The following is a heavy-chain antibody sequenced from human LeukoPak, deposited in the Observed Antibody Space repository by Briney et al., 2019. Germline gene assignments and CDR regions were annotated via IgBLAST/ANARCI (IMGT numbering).Heavy chain of an antibody. CDR2: TSGSGGGT. Sequence: GGSLRLSCAASGFTFSSYAMSWVRQAPGKGLEWVSATSGSGGGTYYAESVKGRFTISRDNSKNTLYLQINSLRADDTAVYYCAKELVRGALGARIGRDPFDYWGQGTLVTVSS. CDR1: GFTFSSYA. V-gene: IGHV3-23*01. D-gene: IGHD3-10*01. J-gene: IGHJ4*02. CDR3: AKELVRGALGARIGRDPFDY.